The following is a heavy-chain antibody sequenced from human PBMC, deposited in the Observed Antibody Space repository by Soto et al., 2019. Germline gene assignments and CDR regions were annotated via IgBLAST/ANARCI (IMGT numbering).Heavy chain of an antibody. CDR3: ARVRYYYDDVAGFDY. V-gene: IGHV1-2*02. CDR1: GYTFTGYY. J-gene: IGHJ4*02. CDR2: INPNSGGT. Sequence: ASVKVSCKASGYTFTGYYMHWVRQAPGQGLEWMGWINPNSGGTNYAQKFQGRVTMTRDTSISTAYMELSRLRSDDTAVYYCARVRYYYDDVAGFDYWGQGTLVTVSS. D-gene: IGHD3-22*01.